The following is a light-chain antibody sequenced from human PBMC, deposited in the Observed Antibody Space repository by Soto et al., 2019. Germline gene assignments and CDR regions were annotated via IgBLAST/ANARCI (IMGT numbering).Light chain of an antibody. CDR2: EDN. CDR1: SGSIASNY. Sequence: KFMLTQPHSVSESPGTTVTISCTRSSGSIASNYVQLYQQRPGSAPTTVIYEDNQRPSGVPDRFSASIDSASNSASLTSSGLKTEDEADCYCQSDDSSNLYVVFGGGTKLTVL. J-gene: IGLJ2*01. V-gene: IGLV6-57*04. CDR3: QSDDSSNLYVV.